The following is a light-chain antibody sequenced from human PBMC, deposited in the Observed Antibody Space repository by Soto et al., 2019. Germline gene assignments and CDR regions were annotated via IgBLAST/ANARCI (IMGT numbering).Light chain of an antibody. CDR3: TSYTSDSTLV. CDR2: EVT. J-gene: IGLJ3*02. V-gene: IGLV2-14*01. Sequence: QSVLTQPASVSGSPGQSITISCTGTSSDVGGYNYVSWHQHHPGKVPKLMIYEVTNRPSGVSNRFSGSKSGNTASLTISGLQAEDEADYYCTSYTSDSTLVFGGGTKLTVL. CDR1: SSDVGGYNY.